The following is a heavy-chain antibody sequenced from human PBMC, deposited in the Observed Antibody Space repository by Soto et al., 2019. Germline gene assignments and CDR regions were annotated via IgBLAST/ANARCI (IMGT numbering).Heavy chain of an antibody. Sequence: GGSLRLSCAASGFTFSSYWMHWVRQAPGKGLEWVSRIKSDGSWALYADSMEGRLTISRDNAKNTLYLQMNSLRAEDTAVYYCARDSGPSGYDLPWFDPWGQGTLVTVSS. V-gene: IGHV3-74*01. CDR3: ARDSGPSGYDLPWFDP. J-gene: IGHJ5*02. CDR1: GFTFSSYW. CDR2: IKSDGSWA. D-gene: IGHD5-12*01.